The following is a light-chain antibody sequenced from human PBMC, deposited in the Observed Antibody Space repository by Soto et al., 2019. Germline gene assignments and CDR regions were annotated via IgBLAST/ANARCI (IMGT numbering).Light chain of an antibody. J-gene: IGLJ2*01. CDR1: SSNFGAGYD. CDR2: ASS. V-gene: IGLV1-40*01. CDR3: QSYDTTLRAVV. Sequence: QCVLTQPPSVSGDPGQRVTIPCTGGSSNFGAGYDVHWYQQLPGTAPKLLIYASSNRPSGVPDRFSGSKSGTSASLAIFGLQAEDEADHYCQSYDTTLRAVVFGGGTKLTVL.